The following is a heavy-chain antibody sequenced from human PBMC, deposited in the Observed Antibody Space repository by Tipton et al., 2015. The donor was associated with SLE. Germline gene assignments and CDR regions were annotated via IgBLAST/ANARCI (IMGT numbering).Heavy chain of an antibody. V-gene: IGHV4-39*07. Sequence: TLSLTCTVSGGSISSGSYYWSWIRQPPGKGLEWIGEINHSGSTNYNPSLKSRVSISVDTSKNQFSLKLSSVTAADTAVYYCARVGSYYDFWSAYYTNYYYMDVWGKGTTVTVSS. CDR2: INHSGST. CDR3: ARVGSYYDFWSAYYTNYYYMDV. CDR1: GGSISSGSYY. J-gene: IGHJ6*03. D-gene: IGHD3-3*01.